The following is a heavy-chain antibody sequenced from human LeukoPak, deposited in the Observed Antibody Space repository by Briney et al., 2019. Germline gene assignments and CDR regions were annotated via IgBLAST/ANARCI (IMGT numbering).Heavy chain of an antibody. CDR2: INTGNGNT. D-gene: IGHD3-10*01. Sequence: ASVKVSCKASGYTFTSYVMHWVRQAPGQRLEWMGWINTGNGNTKYSQKFQGRVTFTRATSASTAYMELSSLRSEDTAVYYCATHYYGSGSYYNTIDYWGQGTLVTVSS. J-gene: IGHJ4*02. CDR1: GYTFTSYV. CDR3: ATHYYGSGSYYNTIDY. V-gene: IGHV1-3*04.